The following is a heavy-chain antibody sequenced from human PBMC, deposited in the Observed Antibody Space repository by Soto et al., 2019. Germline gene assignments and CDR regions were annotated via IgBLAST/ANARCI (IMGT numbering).Heavy chain of an antibody. Sequence: SETLSLTCTVYGGSIIGGDYYWSWIRQPPGTGLNRNGYIYYSGSTYSNPSLKSRVTISVYTAKNQFSLKLSSVSAAATAVYYCDGYVRVGVPNCFDPWGQGTLVTVSS. CDR1: GGSIIGGDYY. V-gene: IGHV4-30-4*01. J-gene: IGHJ5*02. CDR2: IYYSGST. D-gene: IGHD2-15*01. CDR3: DGYVRVGVPNCFDP.